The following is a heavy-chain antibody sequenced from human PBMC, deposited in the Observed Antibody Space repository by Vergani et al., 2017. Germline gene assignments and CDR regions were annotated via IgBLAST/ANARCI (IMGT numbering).Heavy chain of an antibody. CDR3: ARESGPYYYDSSGYYYGNWFDP. CDR1: GFTFSSYT. Sequence: VQLVESGGGVVQPGRSLRLSCAASGFTFSSYTMNWVRQAPGKGLEWVSSISSGSTYIYYADSVKGRFTISRDNAKNSLYLQMNSLRAEDTAVYYCARESGPYYYDSSGYYYGNWFDPWGQGTLVTVSS. CDR2: ISSGSTYI. V-gene: IGHV3-21*01. D-gene: IGHD3-22*01. J-gene: IGHJ5*02.